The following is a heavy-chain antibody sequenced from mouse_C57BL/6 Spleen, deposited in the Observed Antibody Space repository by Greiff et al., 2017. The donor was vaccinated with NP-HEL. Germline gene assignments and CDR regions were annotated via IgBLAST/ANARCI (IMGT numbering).Heavy chain of an antibody. CDR1: GYSITSGYY. CDR3: ARVFGYENLFDY. J-gene: IGHJ2*01. CDR2: ISYDGSN. Sequence: DVKLQESGPGLVKPSQSLSLTCSVTGYSITSGYYWNWIRQFPGNKLEWMGYISYDGSNNYNPSLKNRISITRDTSKNQFFLKLNSVTTEDTATYYCARVFGYENLFDYWGQGTTLTVSS. D-gene: IGHD2-2*01. V-gene: IGHV3-6*01.